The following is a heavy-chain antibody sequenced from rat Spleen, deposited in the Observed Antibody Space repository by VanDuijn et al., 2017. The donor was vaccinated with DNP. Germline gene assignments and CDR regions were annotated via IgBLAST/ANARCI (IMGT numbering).Heavy chain of an antibody. V-gene: IGHV5S11*01. CDR3: ARHYGYNSDYFDY. Sequence: EVQLVESGGGLVQPGRSMKLSCAASGFTFSNYYMAWVRQAPTKGLEWVASISTGGGNTYYRDSVKGRFTISRDNAKSTLYLQMDSLRSEETATYYCARHYGYNSDYFDYWGQGVMVTVSS. J-gene: IGHJ2*01. CDR1: GFTFSNYY. CDR2: ISTGGGNT. D-gene: IGHD1-9*01.